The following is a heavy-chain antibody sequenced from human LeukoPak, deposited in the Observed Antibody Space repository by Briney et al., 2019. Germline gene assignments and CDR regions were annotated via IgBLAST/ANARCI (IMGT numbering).Heavy chain of an antibody. CDR1: GGSISSYY. CDR2: IYYSGST. Sequence: SETLSLTCTVSGGSISSYYWSWIRQPPGKGLEWIGYIYYSGSTNYNPSLKSRVTISVDTSKNQFSLKLSSVTAADTAVYYCARGLYGDSRYYFDYWGQETLVAVSS. CDR3: ARGLYGDSRYYFDY. J-gene: IGHJ4*02. V-gene: IGHV4-59*01. D-gene: IGHD4-17*01.